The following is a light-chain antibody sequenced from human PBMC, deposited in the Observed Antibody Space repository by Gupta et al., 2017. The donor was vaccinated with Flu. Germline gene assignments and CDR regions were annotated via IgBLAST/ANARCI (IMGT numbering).Light chain of an antibody. CDR3: QQYSSYPLT. J-gene: IGKJ3*01. Sequence: DIQITQSPSTLSASVGDRVTITCRASHNINNHLAWYQQRAGKAPKVLIYMASNLEGGVTSRFGGSGSGTEFTLTISNLQPDDFATYYCQQYSSYPLTFGPGTKVDIK. CDR2: MAS. CDR1: HNINNH. V-gene: IGKV1-5*03.